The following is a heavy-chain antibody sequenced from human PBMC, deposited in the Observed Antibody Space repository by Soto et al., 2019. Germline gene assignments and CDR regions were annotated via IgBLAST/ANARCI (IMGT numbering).Heavy chain of an antibody. D-gene: IGHD6-19*01. Sequence: PGGSLRLSCAASGFSFSSYWMHWVRQAPGKGLEWVARISSSSSNIYYADSVNGRFIISRDNDKNSLYLQMNSLRAEDTAVYYCARGGSGWYFYWGQGTLVTVSS. CDR1: GFSFSSYW. V-gene: IGHV3-21*01. CDR3: ARGGSGWYFY. CDR2: ISSSSSNI. J-gene: IGHJ4*02.